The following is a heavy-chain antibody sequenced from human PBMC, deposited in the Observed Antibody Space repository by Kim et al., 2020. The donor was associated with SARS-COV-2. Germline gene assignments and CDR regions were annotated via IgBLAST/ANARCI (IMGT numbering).Heavy chain of an antibody. CDR1: GFTVSSNY. CDR3: ARDLTFEDDAFDI. V-gene: IGHV3-66*01. J-gene: IGHJ3*02. CDR2: IYSGGST. Sequence: GSLRLSCAASGFTVSSNYMSWVRQAPGKGLEWVSVIYSGGSTYYADSVKGRFTISRDNSKNTLYLQMNSLRAEDTAVYYCARDLTFEDDAFDIWGQGTM. D-gene: IGHD3-9*01.